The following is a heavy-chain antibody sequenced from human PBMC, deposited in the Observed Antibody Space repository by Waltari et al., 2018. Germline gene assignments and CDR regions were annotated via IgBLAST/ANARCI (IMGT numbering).Heavy chain of an antibody. CDR2: MFYSGTT. J-gene: IGHJ5*02. CDR1: GDSVSSGPYF. Sequence: QLQLQESGPRLVKPAETLSLTCTVSGDSVSSGPYFWAWIRQPPWTGLEWLGSMFYSGTTYHNSSLKSRVTISVDTSKNQVSLQLKSVTAADTAVYFCARDRSGTINSFDPWGRGTLVTVSS. D-gene: IGHD1-26*01. CDR3: ARDRSGTINSFDP. V-gene: IGHV4-39*07.